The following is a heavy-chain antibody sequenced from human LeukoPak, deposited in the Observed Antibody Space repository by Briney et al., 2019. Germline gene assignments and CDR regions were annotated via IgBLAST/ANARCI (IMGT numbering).Heavy chain of an antibody. V-gene: IGHV3-21*01. J-gene: IGHJ3*02. CDR3: AGADYVWGSYRPDAFDI. Sequence: GGSLRLSCAASGFTFSSYSMNWVRQAPGKGLEWVSSISSSSSYIYYADSVKGRFTISRDNAKNSLYLQMNSLRAEDTAVYYCAGADYVWGSYRPDAFDIWGQGTMVTVSS. CDR1: GFTFSSYS. D-gene: IGHD3-16*02. CDR2: ISSSSSYI.